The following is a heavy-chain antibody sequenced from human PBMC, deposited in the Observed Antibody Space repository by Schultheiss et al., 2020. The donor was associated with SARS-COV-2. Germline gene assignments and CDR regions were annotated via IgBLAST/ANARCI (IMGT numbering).Heavy chain of an antibody. Sequence: SETLSLTCTVSGGSISSYYWSWIRQPAGKGLEWIGRIYTSGSTNYNPSLKSRVTISVDTSKNQFSLKLSSVTAADTAVYYCARIRRFLEWLPYMDVWGKGTTVTVSS. V-gene: IGHV4-4*07. J-gene: IGHJ6*03. CDR1: GGSISSYY. CDR3: ARIRRFLEWLPYMDV. D-gene: IGHD3-3*01. CDR2: IYTSGST.